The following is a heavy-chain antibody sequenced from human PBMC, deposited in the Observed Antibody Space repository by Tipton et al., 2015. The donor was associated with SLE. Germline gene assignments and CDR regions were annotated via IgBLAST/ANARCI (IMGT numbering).Heavy chain of an antibody. D-gene: IGHD6-19*01. CDR2: FYHSGST. V-gene: IGHV4-38-2*02. CDR1: GFSITNGYY. Sequence: LRLSCTVSGFSITNGYYWGWIRQSPGKGLEWIGSFYHSGSTYYNPSLNSRDTISLDTSKNQFSLKLTSVTAADTAVYYCAKTVAGAAYLFDLWGQGTLVTVSS. J-gene: IGHJ4*02. CDR3: AKTVAGAAYLFDL.